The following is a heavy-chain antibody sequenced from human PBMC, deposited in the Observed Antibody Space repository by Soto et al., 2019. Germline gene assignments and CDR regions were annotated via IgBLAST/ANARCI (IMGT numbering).Heavy chain of an antibody. CDR1: GFTFSSYG. CDR2: ISYDGSNQ. CDR3: AKEAAAGRGFDS. D-gene: IGHD6-13*01. J-gene: IGHJ4*02. V-gene: IGHV3-30*18. Sequence: QVQLVESGGGVVQPGRSLRLSCAASGFTFSSYGMQWVRQAPGKGLEWVAVISYDGSNQYYADSVKGRFTISRDNSKNTLSLQMNSLRAEDTAVYYCAKEAAAGRGFDSWGQGTLVTVSS.